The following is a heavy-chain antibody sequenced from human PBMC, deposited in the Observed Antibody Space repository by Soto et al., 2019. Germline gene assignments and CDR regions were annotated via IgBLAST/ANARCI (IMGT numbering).Heavy chain of an antibody. D-gene: IGHD3-22*01. CDR1: GFTFSSYS. Sequence: PGGSLRLSCAASGFTFSSYSMNWVRQAPGKGLEWVSYISSSSSTIYYADSVKGRFTISRDNAKNSLYLQMNSLRDEDTAVYYCARVQWDYYDSSGEGSDFDYWGQGTLVTVSS. J-gene: IGHJ4*02. V-gene: IGHV3-48*02. CDR3: ARVQWDYYDSSGEGSDFDY. CDR2: ISSSSSTI.